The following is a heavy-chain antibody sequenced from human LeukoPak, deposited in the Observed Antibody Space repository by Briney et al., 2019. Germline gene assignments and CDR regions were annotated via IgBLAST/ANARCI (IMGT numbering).Heavy chain of an antibody. V-gene: IGHV1-2*02. CDR3: ARDYDVLTAYPPTQLFDP. D-gene: IGHD3-9*01. Sequence: ASVKVSCKASGYTLTGYYMHWVRQAPGQGLEWMGWINPNSGGTNYAQKFQGRVTMTRDTSISTAYMELSRLRSDDTAVYYCARDYDVLTAYPPTQLFDPWGQGTLVTVSS. CDR1: GYTLTGYY. CDR2: INPNSGGT. J-gene: IGHJ5*02.